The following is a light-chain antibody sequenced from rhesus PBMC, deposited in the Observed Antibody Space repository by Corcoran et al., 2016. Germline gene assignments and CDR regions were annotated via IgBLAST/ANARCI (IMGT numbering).Light chain of an antibody. CDR1: QSLLDSEDGNTY. V-gene: IGKV2-104*02. CDR3: IQALGFPWT. Sequence: DIVMTQTPLSLPVTPGEPASISCRSSQSLLDSEDGNTYLDWYLQKQGKSPKLLIYEVSNRSTGVPDRFSGSGSDTDFTLKISRVEAEDVVVYYCIQALGFPWTFGQGTKVEIK. J-gene: IGKJ1*01. CDR2: EVS.